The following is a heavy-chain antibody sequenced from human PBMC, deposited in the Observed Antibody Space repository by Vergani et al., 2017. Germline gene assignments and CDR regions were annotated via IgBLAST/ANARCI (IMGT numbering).Heavy chain of an antibody. CDR1: GYSFTSYS. CDR3: ARATGYSSGWYFVY. Sequence: EVQLVQSGAEVTKPGESLQISCKGSGYSFTSYSIGWVRQMPGKCLEWMGTIYTGDSDPRYSPSFQGQVTISADKSLSTAYLQWSSLKASDTAMYYCARATGYSSGWYFVYWGQGTLVTVSS. D-gene: IGHD6-19*01. V-gene: IGHV5-51*01. CDR2: IYTGDSDP. J-gene: IGHJ4*02.